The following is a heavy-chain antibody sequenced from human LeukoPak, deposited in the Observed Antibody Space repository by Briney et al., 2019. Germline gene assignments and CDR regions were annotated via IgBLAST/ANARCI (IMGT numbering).Heavy chain of an antibody. CDR1: GGSISSYY. V-gene: IGHV4-4*09. Sequence: SETLSLTGTVSGGSISSYYWSWIRQPPGKGLEWIGYIYTSGSTNYNPSLKSRVTISVDTSKNQFSLKLSSVTAADTAVYYCARHQYSSSWYDYWGQGTLVTVSS. CDR2: IYTSGST. CDR3: ARHQYSSSWYDY. J-gene: IGHJ4*02. D-gene: IGHD6-13*01.